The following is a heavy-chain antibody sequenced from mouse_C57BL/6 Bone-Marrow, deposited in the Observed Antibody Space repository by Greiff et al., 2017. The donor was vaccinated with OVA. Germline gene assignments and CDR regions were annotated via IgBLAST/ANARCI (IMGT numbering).Heavy chain of an antibody. V-gene: IGHV5-4*01. Sequence: EVNVVESGGGLVKPGGSLKLSCAASGFTFSSYAMSWVRQTPEKRLEWVATISDGGSYTYYPDNVKGRFTISRDNAKNNLYLQMSHLKSEDTAMYYCARDRRINTRDFDVWGTGTTVTVSS. CDR2: ISDGGSYT. J-gene: IGHJ1*03. CDR3: ARDRRINTRDFDV. CDR1: GFTFSSYA. D-gene: IGHD1-1*01.